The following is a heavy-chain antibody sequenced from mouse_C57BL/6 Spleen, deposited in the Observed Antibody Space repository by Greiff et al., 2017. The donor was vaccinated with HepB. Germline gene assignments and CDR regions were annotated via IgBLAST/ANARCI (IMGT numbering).Heavy chain of an antibody. CDR2: IYPGDGDT. CDR1: GYAFSSSW. V-gene: IGHV1-82*01. CDR3: ARTGSSPYYAMDY. D-gene: IGHD1-1*01. Sequence: VQLVESGPELVKPGASVKISCKASGYAFSSSWMNWVKQRPGKGLEWIGRIYPGDGDTNYNGKFKGKATLTADKSSSTAYMQLSSLTSEDSAVYFCARTGSSPYYAMDYWGQGTSVTVSS. J-gene: IGHJ4*01.